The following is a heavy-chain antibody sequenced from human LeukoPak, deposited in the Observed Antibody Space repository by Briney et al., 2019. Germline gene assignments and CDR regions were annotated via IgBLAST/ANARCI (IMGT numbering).Heavy chain of an antibody. V-gene: IGHV4-34*01. CDR3: ARLFGNHQNYFDY. CDR1: GGSFSGDF. D-gene: IGHD1-14*01. Sequence: SETLSLTCAVYGGSFSGDFWSWIRQSPGKGLEWVGHMYYRGNTFYNPSLKSRVTISVDTSKNQFSLKLRSVTAADTAVYYCARLFGNHQNYFDYWGQGTLVTVSS. CDR2: MYYRGNT. J-gene: IGHJ4*02.